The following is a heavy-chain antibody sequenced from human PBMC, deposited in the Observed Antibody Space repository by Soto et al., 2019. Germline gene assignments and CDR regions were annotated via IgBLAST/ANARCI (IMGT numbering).Heavy chain of an antibody. Sequence: GGSLRLSCAASGFTFSSYGMHWVRQAPGKGLEWVAVISYDGSNKYYADSVKGRFTISRDNSKNTLYLQMNSLRAEDTAVYYCAKVYRGSSWSYYYYGMDVWGQGTTVTVSS. V-gene: IGHV3-30*18. CDR2: ISYDGSNK. J-gene: IGHJ6*02. D-gene: IGHD6-13*01. CDR1: GFTFSSYG. CDR3: AKVYRGSSWSYYYYGMDV.